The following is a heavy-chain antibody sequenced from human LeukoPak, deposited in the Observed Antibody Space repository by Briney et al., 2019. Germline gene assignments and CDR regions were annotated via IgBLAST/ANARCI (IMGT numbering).Heavy chain of an antibody. D-gene: IGHD4-11*01. Sequence: SETLSLTCAVYGGSFSGYYWSWIRKPPGKGLEWIGEINHSGSTNYNPSLKSRVTISVDTSKNQFSLKLSSVTAADTAVYYCARGRGGGYSNRYYFDYWGQGTLVTVSS. CDR2: INHSGST. J-gene: IGHJ4*02. CDR3: ARGRGGGYSNRYYFDY. V-gene: IGHV4-34*01. CDR1: GGSFSGYY.